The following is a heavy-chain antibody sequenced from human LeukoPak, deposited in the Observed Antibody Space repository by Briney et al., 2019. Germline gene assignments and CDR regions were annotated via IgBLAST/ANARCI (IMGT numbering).Heavy chain of an antibody. Sequence: ASVKVSCKASGYTFHAWYIHWVRQAPGQGLEWMGWINPNSGGTNYAQKFQGRVTMTRDTSISTAYMELSRLRSDDTAVYYCARESTGWFDPWGQGTLVTVSS. J-gene: IGHJ5*02. CDR1: GYTFHAWY. CDR2: INPNSGGT. CDR3: ARESTGWFDP. D-gene: IGHD1-14*01. V-gene: IGHV1-2*02.